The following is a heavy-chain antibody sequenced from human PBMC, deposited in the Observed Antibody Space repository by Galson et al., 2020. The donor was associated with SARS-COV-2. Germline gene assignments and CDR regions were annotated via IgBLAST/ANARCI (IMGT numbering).Heavy chain of an antibody. J-gene: IGHJ3*02. CDR1: EFDFSTYA. V-gene: IGHV3-21*01. CDR3: ARDREGDGYKYNAFDM. CDR2: IGSSPTNI. D-gene: IGHD5-12*01. Sequence: GGSLRLSCEASEFDFSTYAMSWVRQAPGKGLEWLSTIGSSPTNIYLRDSLKGRFSISRDNAKNSLYLQMNSLRAEDTAVYFCARDREGDGYKYNAFDMWGQGTLVTVSS.